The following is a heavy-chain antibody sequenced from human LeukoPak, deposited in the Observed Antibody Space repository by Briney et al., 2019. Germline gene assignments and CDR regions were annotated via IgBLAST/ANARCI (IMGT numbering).Heavy chain of an antibody. CDR1: GYTFTGYY. J-gene: IGHJ4*02. Sequence: ASVKVSCKASGYTFTGYYMHWVRQAPGQGLEWMGWINPNSGGTNYAQKFQGRVTMTRDTSISTAYMELSRLRSGDTAVYYCARDIAAAGNPAFDYWGQGTLVTVSS. CDR3: ARDIAAAGNPAFDY. D-gene: IGHD6-13*01. V-gene: IGHV1-2*02. CDR2: INPNSGGT.